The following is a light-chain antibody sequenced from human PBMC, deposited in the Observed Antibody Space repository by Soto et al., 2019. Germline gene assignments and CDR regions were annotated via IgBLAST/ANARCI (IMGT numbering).Light chain of an antibody. J-gene: IGKJ1*01. V-gene: IGKV3-11*01. CDR1: QSISTH. CDR2: DAS. Sequence: EIVLTQSPATLSLSPGERATLSCRASQSISTHLAWYQQKPGQAPRLLIYDASNRATGIPPRFTGSGSGTDFTLTISSLEPEDSAVYYCHQRSNWPPWTFGQGTKVEIK. CDR3: HQRSNWPPWT.